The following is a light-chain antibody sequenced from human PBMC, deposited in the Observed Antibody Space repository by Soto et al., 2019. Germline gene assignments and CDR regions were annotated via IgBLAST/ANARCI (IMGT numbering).Light chain of an antibody. CDR2: GAS. Sequence: IVLTHSPGTLSWSPGERATLSCMASQSVSSRYLAWYQQTPGQAPSLLIYGASGSATGIPDRFSGSGSGTDFPLTISRLEPEDFEVYYCQQYDSSPATFGQGTTVDIK. J-gene: IGKJ1*01. CDR1: QSVSSRY. CDR3: QQYDSSPAT. V-gene: IGKV3-20*01.